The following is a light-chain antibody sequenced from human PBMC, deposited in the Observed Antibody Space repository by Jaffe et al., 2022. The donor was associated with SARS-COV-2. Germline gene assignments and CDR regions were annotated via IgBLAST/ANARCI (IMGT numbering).Light chain of an antibody. J-gene: IGKJ4*01. CDR2: WAS. V-gene: IGKV4-1*01. CDR3: QQYYGTPLT. Sequence: DIVMTQSPDSVAVSLGERATINCKSSQSLYYSSNNKDYLAWYQQKAGQPPKLLIYWASTRQSGVPDRFSGGGSVTDFTLTISSLQAEDVAVYYCQQYYGTPLTFGGGTKVEIK. CDR1: QSLYYSSNNKDY.